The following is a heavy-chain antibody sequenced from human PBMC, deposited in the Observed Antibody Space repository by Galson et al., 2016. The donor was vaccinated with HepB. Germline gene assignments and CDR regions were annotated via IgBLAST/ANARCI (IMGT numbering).Heavy chain of an antibody. J-gene: IGHJ4*02. CDR2: INPNSSDT. Sequence: SVKVSCKASGYTFTGYYMHWVRQAPGQGLEWMAWINPNSSDTNYAQKFQGRVTVTSDTSIRTAYMELSRLTSDDTAVYYCATGSVAFDSWGQGTLVTVSS. CDR1: GYTFTGYY. CDR3: ATGSVAFDS. D-gene: IGHD6-19*01. V-gene: IGHV1-2*02.